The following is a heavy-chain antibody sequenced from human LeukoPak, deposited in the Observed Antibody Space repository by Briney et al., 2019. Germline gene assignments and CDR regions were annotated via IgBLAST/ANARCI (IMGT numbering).Heavy chain of an antibody. CDR2: TSPYNGNT. Sequence: GASVKVSCKASGYTFTTYGINWVRQAPGQGLEWMAWTSPYNGNTHYAQSLQGRVTVTTDTSTSTAYMELRSLRSDDTAVYYCARDNTGYNYGMDVWGQGTTVTVSS. CDR1: GYTFTTYG. V-gene: IGHV1-18*01. J-gene: IGHJ6*02. D-gene: IGHD3-16*02. CDR3: ARDNTGYNYGMDV.